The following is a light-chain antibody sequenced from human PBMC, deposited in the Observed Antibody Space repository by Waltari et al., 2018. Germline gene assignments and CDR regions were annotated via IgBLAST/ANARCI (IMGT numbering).Light chain of an antibody. V-gene: IGKV1-39*01. J-gene: IGKJ1*01. CDR3: QQSYSTPQT. CDR2: AAS. CDR1: QTISNH. Sequence: DIQMTQSPSSLSASVGDRVTITCRASQTISNHLNWYQQKAGKAPKLLIYAASSLESGVPSRFSGSGSGTDFTLTISSLQPEDFATYFCQQSYSTPQTFGQGTKVEIK.